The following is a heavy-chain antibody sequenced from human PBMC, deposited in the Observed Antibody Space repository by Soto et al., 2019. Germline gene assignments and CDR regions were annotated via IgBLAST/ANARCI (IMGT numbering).Heavy chain of an antibody. Sequence: GESLKISCKGSGYSFTSYWIGWVRQMPGKGLEWKGIIYPGDSDTRYSPSFQGQVTISADKSISTAYLQWSSLKASDTAMYYCARILSGSYYHSYYYYGMDVWGQGTTVTVSS. V-gene: IGHV5-51*01. D-gene: IGHD1-26*01. J-gene: IGHJ6*02. CDR1: GYSFTSYW. CDR2: IYPGDSDT. CDR3: ARILSGSYYHSYYYYGMDV.